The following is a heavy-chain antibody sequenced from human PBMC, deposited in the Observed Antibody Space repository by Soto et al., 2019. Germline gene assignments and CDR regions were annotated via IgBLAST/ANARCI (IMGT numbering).Heavy chain of an antibody. Sequence: EVQLVESGGGLVQPGESLRLSCAASGFTFDYYWMHWVRQAPGKGLVWVSRIYSDGTSTTYADSVKGRLTISRDNAKNTVSLQMNRLRAADTAVYYCARGDRGAFDVWGQWAVVTVSS. CDR1: GFTFDYYW. J-gene: IGHJ3*01. V-gene: IGHV3-74*01. D-gene: IGHD1-26*01. CDR2: IYSDGTST. CDR3: ARGDRGAFDV.